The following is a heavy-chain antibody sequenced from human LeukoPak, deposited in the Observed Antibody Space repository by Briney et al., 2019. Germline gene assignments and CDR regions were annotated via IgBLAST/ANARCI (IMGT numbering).Heavy chain of an antibody. CDR3: AKDRGYQLLLVFPDY. CDR1: GFSFDDYS. J-gene: IGHJ4*02. Sequence: PGRSLRLSCAASGFSFDDYSMHWVRQAPGKGLEWVSGITWNSDSIDYADSVKGRFTISRDNSKNTLYLQMNSLRAEDTAVYYCAKDRGYQLLLVFPDYWGQGTLATVSS. V-gene: IGHV3-9*01. D-gene: IGHD2-2*01. CDR2: ITWNSDSI.